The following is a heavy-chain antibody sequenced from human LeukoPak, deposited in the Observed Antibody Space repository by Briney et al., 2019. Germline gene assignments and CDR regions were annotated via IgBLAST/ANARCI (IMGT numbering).Heavy chain of an antibody. CDR1: GYTFTSYY. V-gene: IGHV1-46*01. Sequence: ASVKVSCKASGYTFTSYYMHWMRQAPGQGLEWMGIINPSGGSTSYAQKFQGRVTMTRDTSTSTVYMELSSLRSEDTAVYYCARGVYAILGGIAAAGTIDYWGQGTLVTVSS. D-gene: IGHD6-13*01. CDR3: ARGVYAILGGIAAAGTIDY. J-gene: IGHJ4*02. CDR2: INPSGGST.